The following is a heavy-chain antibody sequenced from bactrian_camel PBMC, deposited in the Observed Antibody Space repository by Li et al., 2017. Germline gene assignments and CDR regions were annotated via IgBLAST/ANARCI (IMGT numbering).Heavy chain of an antibody. J-gene: IGHJ4*01. Sequence: QLVESGGGSVQAGESLKLSCTASGYIHSRYCMGWLRQAPGKEREGVASIYTGDGKTLYSDSVKGRFTISQDKNKNALVLQMNSLKPEDTAMYYCAAVPFCSGNRGLAPGQYNNWGQGTQVTVS. CDR1: GYIHSRYC. CDR2: IYTGDGKT. CDR3: AAVPFCSGNRGLAPGQYNN. D-gene: IGHD1*01. V-gene: IGHV3S28*01.